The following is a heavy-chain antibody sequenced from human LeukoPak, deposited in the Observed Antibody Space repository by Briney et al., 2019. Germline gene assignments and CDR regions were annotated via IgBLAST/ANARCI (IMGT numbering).Heavy chain of an antibody. CDR2: ISYDGSNK. Sequence: GGSLRLSCAASGFTFSSYAMHWVRQAPGKGLEWVAVISYDGSNKYYADSVKGRFTISRDNSKNTLYLQMNSLRAEDTAVYYCAKPESSPNSPYSSGWPFDYWGQGTLVTVSS. J-gene: IGHJ4*02. V-gene: IGHV3-30*04. CDR1: GFTFSSYA. CDR3: AKPESSPNSPYSSGWPFDY. D-gene: IGHD6-19*01.